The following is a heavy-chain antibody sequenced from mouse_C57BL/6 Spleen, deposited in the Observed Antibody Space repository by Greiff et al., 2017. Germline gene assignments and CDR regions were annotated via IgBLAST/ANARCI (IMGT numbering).Heavy chain of an antibody. J-gene: IGHJ1*03. CDR3: ARGHFYYGSSPRYFDV. V-gene: IGHV1-9*01. Sequence: QVQLKESGAELMKPGASVKLSCKATGYTFPGYWIEWVKQRPGHGLEWIGEILPGSGSTNYNEKFKGKATFTADTSSNTAYMQLSSLTTEDAAIYYCARGHFYYGSSPRYFDVWGTGTTVTVSS. D-gene: IGHD1-1*01. CDR1: GYTFPGYW. CDR2: ILPGSGST.